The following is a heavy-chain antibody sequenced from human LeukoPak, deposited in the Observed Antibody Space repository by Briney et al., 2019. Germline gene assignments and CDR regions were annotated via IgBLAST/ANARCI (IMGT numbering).Heavy chain of an antibody. CDR2: INHSGST. D-gene: IGHD3-10*01. Sequence: SETLSLTCAVYGGSFSGYYWSWIRQPPGKGLEWIGEINHSGSTNYNPSLKSRVTISVDTSKNQFSLKLSSVTAADTAVYYCARVYGSGIQGDYWGQGTLVTVSS. CDR1: GGSFSGYY. V-gene: IGHV4-34*01. J-gene: IGHJ4*02. CDR3: ARVYGSGIQGDY.